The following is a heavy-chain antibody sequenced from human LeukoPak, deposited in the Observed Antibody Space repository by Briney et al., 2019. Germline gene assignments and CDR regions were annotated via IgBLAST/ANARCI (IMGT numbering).Heavy chain of an antibody. CDR2: ISGGGGTT. D-gene: IGHD2-2*01. V-gene: IGHV3-23*01. Sequence: GGSLRLSCAASGFTFSNYAMNWVRQAPGKGLEWVSAISGGGGTTYYTDSVKGRFTISRDNAKNSLYLQMNSLRAEDTAVYYCARVYCSSTSCYDGGSYYYYMGVWGKGTTVTISS. CDR1: GFTFSNYA. J-gene: IGHJ6*03. CDR3: ARVYCSSTSCYDGGSYYYYMGV.